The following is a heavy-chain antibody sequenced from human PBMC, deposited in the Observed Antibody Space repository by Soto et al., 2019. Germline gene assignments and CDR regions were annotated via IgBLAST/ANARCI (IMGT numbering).Heavy chain of an antibody. CDR1: GYTFTGYY. Sequence: GASVKVSCKASGYTFTGYYMHWVRQAPGQGLEWMGWINPNSGGTNYAQKLQGRVTMTRDTSISTAYMELRSLRSDDTAVYYCAREERTTDLYGYWGQGTLVTVSS. CDR2: INPNSGGT. V-gene: IGHV1-2*02. CDR3: AREERTTDLYGY. J-gene: IGHJ4*02. D-gene: IGHD4-17*01.